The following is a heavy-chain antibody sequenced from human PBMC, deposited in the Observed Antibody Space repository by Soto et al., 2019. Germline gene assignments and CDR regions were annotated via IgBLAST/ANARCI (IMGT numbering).Heavy chain of an antibody. Sequence: EVQLVESGGGLVQPGGSLRLSCAASRFTFINYWMSWVRQAPGKGLEWVANIKQDGSEKYYVDSVEGRFTISRENAEKPLYLQMNSLSAEDTAVYYCARVEFIPATGALGAFDIWGQGAMVTVSS. V-gene: IGHV3-7*05. J-gene: IGHJ3*02. D-gene: IGHD6-13*01. CDR3: ARVEFIPATGALGAFDI. CDR2: IKQDGSEK. CDR1: RFTFINYW.